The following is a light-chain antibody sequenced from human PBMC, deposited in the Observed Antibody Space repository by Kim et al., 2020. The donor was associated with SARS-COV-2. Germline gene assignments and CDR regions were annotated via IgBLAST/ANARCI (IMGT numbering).Light chain of an antibody. CDR3: QQYGYSPWT. Sequence: SPEVRATLSCRASQSVSDSNLAGYQQKPGRAPRLLIYGASTRATGIPDRFGGSGSGTEFTLTISRLEPEDFAMYYCQQYGYSPWTFGQGTKVDIK. V-gene: IGKV3-20*01. J-gene: IGKJ1*01. CDR1: QSVSDSN. CDR2: GAS.